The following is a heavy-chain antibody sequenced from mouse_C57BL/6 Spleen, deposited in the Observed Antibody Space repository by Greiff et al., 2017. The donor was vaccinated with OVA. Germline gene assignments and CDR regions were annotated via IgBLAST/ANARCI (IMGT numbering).Heavy chain of an antibody. CDR2: IDPFDSET. CDR1: GYTFTSYW. J-gene: IGHJ2*01. V-gene: IGHV1-52*01. Sequence: QVQLQQPGAELVRPGSSVKLSCKASGYTFTSYWMHWVKQRPIQGLEWIGNIDPFDSETHYNQKFKDKATLTVDKSSSTAYMQLSSLTSEDSAVYYCARPIYGSSFDYWGQGTTLTVSS. CDR3: ARPIYGSSFDY. D-gene: IGHD1-1*01.